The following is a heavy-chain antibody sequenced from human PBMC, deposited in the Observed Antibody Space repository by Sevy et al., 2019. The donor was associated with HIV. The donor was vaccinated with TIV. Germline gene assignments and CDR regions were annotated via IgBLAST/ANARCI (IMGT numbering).Heavy chain of an antibody. CDR2: FDPEDGET. CDR3: SAVREYYDDKCCYLDY. Sequence: ASVKVSCKVAGYTLTKVSMHWVRQAPGKGLEWMGRFDPEDGETIFAQKFQGRVTMTEDTSIDTAYMELSSLRAEGTAVYYCSAVREYYDDKCCYLDYWGQGTLVTVSS. CDR1: GYTLTKVS. J-gene: IGHJ4*02. D-gene: IGHD3-3*01. V-gene: IGHV1-24*01.